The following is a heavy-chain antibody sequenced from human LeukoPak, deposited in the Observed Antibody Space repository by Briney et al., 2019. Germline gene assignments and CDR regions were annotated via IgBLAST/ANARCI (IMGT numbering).Heavy chain of an antibody. CDR3: AILEYSSSSNFDY. Sequence: GASVKVSCKASGYTFTGYYMHWVRQAPGQGLEWMGWINPNSGGTNYAQKFQGRVTVTRDTSISTAYMELSRLRSDDTAVYYCAILEYSSSSNFDYWGQGTLVTVSS. V-gene: IGHV1-2*02. J-gene: IGHJ4*02. D-gene: IGHD6-6*01. CDR1: GYTFTGYY. CDR2: INPNSGGT.